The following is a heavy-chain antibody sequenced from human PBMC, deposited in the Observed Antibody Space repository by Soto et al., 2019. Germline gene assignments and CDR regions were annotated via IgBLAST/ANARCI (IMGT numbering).Heavy chain of an antibody. CDR3: ARDLLWFGELRYYYMDV. V-gene: IGHV3-21*01. CDR1: GFTFSSYS. J-gene: IGHJ6*03. CDR2: ISSSSSYI. D-gene: IGHD3-10*01. Sequence: GGSLRLSCAASGFTFSSYSMNWVRQAPGKGLEWVSSISSSSSYIYYADSVKGRFTISRDNAKNSLYLQMNSLRAEDTAVYYCARDLLWFGELRYYYMDVWGKGTTVTVSS.